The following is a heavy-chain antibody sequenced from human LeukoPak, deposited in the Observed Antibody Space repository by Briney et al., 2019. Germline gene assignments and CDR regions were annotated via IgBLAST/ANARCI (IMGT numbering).Heavy chain of an antibody. CDR1: GYTFCDYY. Sequence: ASVKVSCKASGYTFCDYYTHWVRQSPGQGLEWMGWINPNSGGTRYAQQFQGRVTMTRDTSIGTVYMELSTLRSDDTAVYYCARDLSTSSNWELDYWGQGTLVTVSS. CDR2: INPNSGGT. CDR3: ARDLSTSSNWELDY. D-gene: IGHD1-1*01. J-gene: IGHJ4*02. V-gene: IGHV1-2*02.